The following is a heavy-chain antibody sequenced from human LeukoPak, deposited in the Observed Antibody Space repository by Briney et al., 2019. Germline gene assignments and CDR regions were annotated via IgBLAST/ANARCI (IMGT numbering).Heavy chain of an antibody. V-gene: IGHV1-69*06. CDR3: ARGFSGPATPYFDY. CDR1: GYTFTNYY. D-gene: IGHD2-15*01. J-gene: IGHJ4*02. Sequence: SVKVSCKASGYTFTNYYIHWVRQAPGQGLEWMGGIIPIFDTPNYAQKFQGRVTITADKSTSTAYMELSSLRSEDTAVYFCARGFSGPATPYFDYWGQGTLVTVSS. CDR2: IIPIFDTP.